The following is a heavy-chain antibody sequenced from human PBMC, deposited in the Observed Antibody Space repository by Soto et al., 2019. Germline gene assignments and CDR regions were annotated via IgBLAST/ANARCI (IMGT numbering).Heavy chain of an antibody. CDR2: IIPIFGTA. Sequence: SVKVSCKASGGTFSSYAISWVRQAPGQGLEWMGGIIPIFGTANYAQKFQGRVTITADESTSTAYMELSSLRSEDTAVYYCARDHSRGYGASDYWGQGTLVTVSS. CDR3: ARDHSRGYGASDY. V-gene: IGHV1-69*13. J-gene: IGHJ4*02. CDR1: GGTFSSYA. D-gene: IGHD4-17*01.